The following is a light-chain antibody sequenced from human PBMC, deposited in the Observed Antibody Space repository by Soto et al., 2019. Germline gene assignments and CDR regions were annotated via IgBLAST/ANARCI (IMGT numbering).Light chain of an antibody. Sequence: QSVLTQPPSVSGAPGQRVTISCTGSSSNIGAGYDVHWYQHLPGTAPKLLIYGNSNRPSGVPDRFSGSKSGTSASLAITGLQAEDEAAYYCQSYDRSLNEGVFGGGTKLTVL. CDR3: QSYDRSLNEGV. V-gene: IGLV1-40*01. CDR2: GNS. J-gene: IGLJ2*01. CDR1: SSNIGAGYD.